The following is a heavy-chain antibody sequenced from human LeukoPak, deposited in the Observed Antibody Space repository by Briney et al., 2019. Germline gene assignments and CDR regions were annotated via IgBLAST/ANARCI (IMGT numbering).Heavy chain of an antibody. J-gene: IGHJ3*01. CDR3: GRIVVVPAAGGHHAFDV. Sequence: SETLSLTCTVSGGSVSSGSYYWSWLRQPPGKGLEWIGYIYYSGSTNYNPSLKSRVTISVGTSKNQFSLKLSSVTAADTAVYYCGRIVVVPAAGGHHAFDVWGQGTMVTVSS. V-gene: IGHV4-61*01. CDR1: GGSVSSGSYY. D-gene: IGHD2-2*01. CDR2: IYYSGST.